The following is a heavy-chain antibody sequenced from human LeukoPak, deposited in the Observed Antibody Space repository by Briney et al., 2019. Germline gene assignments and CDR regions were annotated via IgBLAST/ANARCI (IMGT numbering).Heavy chain of an antibody. CDR2: IQYDGDHK. Sequence: GGSLRLSCAASGFSFSSYGMHWVRQAPGRGREWVAFIQYDGDHKYYTDSVKGRFTISRDNSRNTLYLQMNSLRAEDTAVYYCAKDASYSSVLLYYFDYWGQGTLVTVSS. J-gene: IGHJ4*02. CDR3: AKDASYSSVLLYYFDY. V-gene: IGHV3-30*02. CDR1: GFSFSSYG. D-gene: IGHD3-22*01.